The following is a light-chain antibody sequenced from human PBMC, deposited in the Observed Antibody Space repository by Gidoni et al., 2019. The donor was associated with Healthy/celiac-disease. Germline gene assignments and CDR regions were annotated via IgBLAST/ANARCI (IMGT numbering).Light chain of an antibody. CDR3: QQSYSTPHT. J-gene: IGKJ2*01. V-gene: IGKV1-39*01. Sequence: DIQMTQSPSPLSASVGDRVTITCRASQSISSYVNWYQQKPGKAPKLLIYAAPSLQSGVPSRFSGSGSGTDFTLTISSLQPEDFATYYCQQSYSTPHTFGQXTKLEIK. CDR1: QSISSY. CDR2: AAP.